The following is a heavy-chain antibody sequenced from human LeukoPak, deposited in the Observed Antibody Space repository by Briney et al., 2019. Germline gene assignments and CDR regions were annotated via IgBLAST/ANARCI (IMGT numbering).Heavy chain of an antibody. CDR3: ARNLPFTIFGVVIDYYGMDV. CDR2: IKQDGSEK. V-gene: IGHV3-7*01. Sequence: TGGSLRLSCAASGFTFSSYWMSWVRQAPGKGLEWVANIKQDGSEKYYVDSVKGRFTISRDNAKNSLYLQMNSLRAEDTAVYYCARNLPFTIFGVVIDYYGMDVWGQGTTVTVSS. D-gene: IGHD3-3*01. CDR1: GFTFSSYW. J-gene: IGHJ6*02.